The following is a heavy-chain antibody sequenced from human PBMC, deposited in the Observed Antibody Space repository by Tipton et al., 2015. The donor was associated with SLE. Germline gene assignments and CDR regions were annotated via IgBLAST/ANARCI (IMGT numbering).Heavy chain of an antibody. J-gene: IGHJ4*02. V-gene: IGHV4-30-4*01. CDR3: ARATDFFDY. CDR1: GGSISSGDYY. Sequence: TLSLTCTVSGGSISSGDYYWSWIRQPPGKGLEWIGYIYYSGSAYYNPSLKSRVTISVDTSNNHFSLKLTSVTAADTAVYYCARATDFFDYWGQGTLVTVSS. D-gene: IGHD3-3*01. CDR2: IYYSGSA.